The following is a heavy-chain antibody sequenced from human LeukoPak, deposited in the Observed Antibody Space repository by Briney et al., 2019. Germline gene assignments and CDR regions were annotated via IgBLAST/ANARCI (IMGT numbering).Heavy chain of an antibody. J-gene: IGHJ5*02. CDR2: ISYDGSNK. Sequence: GGSLRLSCAASGFTFSSYAMSWVRQAPGKGLEWVAVISYDGSNKYYADSVKGRFTISRDNSKNTLYLQMNSLRAEDTAVYYCAKSVQTVYSSGWSDNWFDPWGQGTLVTVSS. D-gene: IGHD6-19*01. CDR3: AKSVQTVYSSGWSDNWFDP. CDR1: GFTFSSYA. V-gene: IGHV3-30*18.